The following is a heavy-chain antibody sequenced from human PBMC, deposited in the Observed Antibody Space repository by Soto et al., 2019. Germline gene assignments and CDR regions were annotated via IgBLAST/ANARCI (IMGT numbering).Heavy chain of an antibody. CDR1: GFTFSSYA. D-gene: IGHD3-10*02. Sequence: QPGGSLRLSCAASGFTFSSYAMSWVRQAPGKGLEWVSAISGSGGSTYYADSVKGRLTISRDNSKNTLYLQMNSLRAEDTAVYYCAKDGPEESYVKLYGMDVWGQGTTVTVSS. V-gene: IGHV3-23*01. CDR2: ISGSGGST. CDR3: AKDGPEESYVKLYGMDV. J-gene: IGHJ6*02.